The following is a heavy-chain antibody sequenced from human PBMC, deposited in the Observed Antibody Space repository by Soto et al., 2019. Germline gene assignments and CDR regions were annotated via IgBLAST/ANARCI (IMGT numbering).Heavy chain of an antibody. CDR2: ISYDGSNR. D-gene: IGHD3-22*01. Sequence: QVQLVESGGGVVQPGRSLRLSCAASGFTFSSYGIHWVRQAPGKGLEWVAVISYDGSNRYYADSVKGRITISRDNSKNTLYLPMNSLRAEDTAVYYCAKGGYYDSSGYLGWLDYWGQGTLVTVCS. V-gene: IGHV3-30*18. CDR3: AKGGYYDSSGYLGWLDY. CDR1: GFTFSSYG. J-gene: IGHJ4*02.